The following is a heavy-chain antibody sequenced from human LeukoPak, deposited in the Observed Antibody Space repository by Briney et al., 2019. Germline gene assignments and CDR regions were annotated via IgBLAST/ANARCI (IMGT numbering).Heavy chain of an antibody. CDR3: AKGAYYYYMDV. CDR2: ISGSGGST. J-gene: IGHJ6*03. Sequence: GGSLRLSCAASGFTFSSYGMSWVRQAPGKGLEWVSAISGSGGSTYYADSVKGRFTISRDTSKNMLYLQMNSLRADDTAVYYCAKGAYYYYMDVWGKGTTVTVSS. CDR1: GFTFSSYG. V-gene: IGHV3-23*01.